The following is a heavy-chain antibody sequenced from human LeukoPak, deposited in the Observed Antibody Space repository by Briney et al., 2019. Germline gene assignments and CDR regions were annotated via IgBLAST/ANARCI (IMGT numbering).Heavy chain of an antibody. Sequence: ASVKVSCKASGGTFSSYAISWVRQAPGQGLEWMGRIILILGIANYAQKFQGRVTITADKSTSTAYMELSSLRSEDTAVYYCARGVAVAGPPYYYYGMDVWGQGTTVTVSS. V-gene: IGHV1-69*04. CDR2: IILILGIA. J-gene: IGHJ6*02. D-gene: IGHD6-19*01. CDR3: ARGVAVAGPPYYYYGMDV. CDR1: GGTFSSYA.